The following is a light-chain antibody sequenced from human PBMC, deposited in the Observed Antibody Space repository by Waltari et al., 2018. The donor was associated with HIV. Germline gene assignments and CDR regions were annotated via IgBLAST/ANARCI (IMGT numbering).Light chain of an antibody. V-gene: IGLV1-44*01. CDR3: AAWDDSLIGVI. CDR2: TND. J-gene: IGLJ2*01. CDR1: SSNIGSHS. Sequence: QSVLTQPPSAPGTPGQRVTISCSGSSSNIGSHSVNWYQQLPGTAPKLLIYTNDQRPSGVPDRFSGSKSGTSASLAITGLQSKDEADYYCAAWDDSLIGVIFGGGTKLTVL.